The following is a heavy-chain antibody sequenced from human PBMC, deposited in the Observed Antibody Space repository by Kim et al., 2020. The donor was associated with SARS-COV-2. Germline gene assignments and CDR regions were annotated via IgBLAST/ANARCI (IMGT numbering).Heavy chain of an antibody. V-gene: IGHV3-20*04. Sequence: GGSLRLSCAASGFTFDDYGMSWVRQAPGKGLEWVSGINWNGGSTGYADSVKGRFTISRDNAKNSLYLQMNSLRAEDTALDYCARDLRFRLRYFDWLLVPDAFDIWGQGTMVTVSS. J-gene: IGHJ3*02. D-gene: IGHD3-9*01. CDR2: INWNGGST. CDR1: GFTFDDYG. CDR3: ARDLRFRLRYFDWLLVPDAFDI.